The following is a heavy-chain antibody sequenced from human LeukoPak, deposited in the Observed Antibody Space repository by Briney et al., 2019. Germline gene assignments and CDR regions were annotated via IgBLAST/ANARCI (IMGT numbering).Heavy chain of an antibody. CDR1: GGSISNYY. D-gene: IGHD1-14*01. CDR3: AGDGITGTSRAINWFDP. CDR2: IYHSGST. J-gene: IGHJ5*01. V-gene: IGHV4-59*12. Sequence: SETLSLTCTVSGGSISNYYWSWIRQPPGKGLEWIGYIYHSGSTNYNPSLKSRVTISVDTSKNQFSLKLSSVTAADTAVYYCAGDGITGTSRAINWFDPWGQGTLVTVSS.